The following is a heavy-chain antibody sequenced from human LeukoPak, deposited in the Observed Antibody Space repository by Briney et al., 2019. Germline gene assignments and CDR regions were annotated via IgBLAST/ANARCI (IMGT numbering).Heavy chain of an antibody. V-gene: IGHV4-61*02. J-gene: IGHJ3*02. CDR3: ARAGNRKANYYYDSSGYYGAFDI. Sequence: PSETLSLTCTVSGDSISSGDYYWSWIRQPAGKGLEWIGRISSSGSTNYNPSLKSRVTISVDTSKNQFSLKLSSVTAADTAVYYCARAGNRKANYYYDSSGYYGAFDIWGQGTMVTVSS. CDR1: GDSISSGDYY. CDR2: ISSSGST. D-gene: IGHD3-22*01.